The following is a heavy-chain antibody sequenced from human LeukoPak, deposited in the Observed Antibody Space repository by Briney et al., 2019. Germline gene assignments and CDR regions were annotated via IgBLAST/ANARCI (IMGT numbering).Heavy chain of an antibody. Sequence: GRSLRLSCAASGFTFSNFAMHWVRQAPGKGLEWVGVSFYDGTMQYYSDSVKGRFTISRENSKNTMYLQMNSLRAEDTAVYYCASTYVVVTAVHDAFHIWGQGTMVTVSS. CDR2: SFYDGTMQ. J-gene: IGHJ3*02. CDR1: GFTFSNFA. CDR3: ASTYVVVTAVHDAFHI. D-gene: IGHD2-21*02. V-gene: IGHV3-30*04.